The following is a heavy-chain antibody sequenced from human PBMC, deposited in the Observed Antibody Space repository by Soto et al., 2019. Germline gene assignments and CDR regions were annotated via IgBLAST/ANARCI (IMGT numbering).Heavy chain of an antibody. J-gene: IGHJ4*02. CDR3: ARVNTYYDILTGYYSYYFGY. V-gene: IGHV4-4*07. D-gene: IGHD3-9*01. CDR1: GGSISSYY. CDR2: IYTSGST. Sequence: SETLSLTCTVSGGSISSYYWSWIRQPAGKGLEWIGRIYTSGSTNYNPSLKSRVTMSVDTSKNQFSLKLSSVTAADTAVYYCARVNTYYDILTGYYSYYFGYWGQGTLVTVSS.